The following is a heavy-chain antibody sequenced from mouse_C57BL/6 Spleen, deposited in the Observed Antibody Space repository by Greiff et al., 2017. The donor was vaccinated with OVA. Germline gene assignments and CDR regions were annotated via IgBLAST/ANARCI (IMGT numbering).Heavy chain of an antibody. CDR1: GFTFSSYA. J-gene: IGHJ3*01. CDR2: ISDGGSYT. Sequence: EVHLVESGGGLVKPGGSLKLSCAASGFTFSSYAMSWVRQTPEKRLEWVATISDGGSYTYYPDNVKGRFTISRDNAKNNLYLQMSHLKSEDTAMYYCARGYYGSSYPFAYWGQGTLVTVSA. D-gene: IGHD1-1*01. V-gene: IGHV5-4*01. CDR3: ARGYYGSSYPFAY.